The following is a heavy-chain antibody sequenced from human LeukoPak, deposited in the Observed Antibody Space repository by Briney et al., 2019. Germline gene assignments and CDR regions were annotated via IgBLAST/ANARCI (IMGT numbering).Heavy chain of an antibody. CDR1: GFTFSSFE. J-gene: IGHJ3*02. Sequence: GGSLRLSCAASGFTFSSFEMYWVRQAPGKGLEWVSYISASGSAIYYVDSVKGRFTISRDNAKNSLYLQMNSLRVEDTAVYYCVRDGYYGHDSFDIWGQGTMVTVSS. V-gene: IGHV3-48*03. CDR2: ISASGSAI. D-gene: IGHD3-10*01. CDR3: VRDGYYGHDSFDI.